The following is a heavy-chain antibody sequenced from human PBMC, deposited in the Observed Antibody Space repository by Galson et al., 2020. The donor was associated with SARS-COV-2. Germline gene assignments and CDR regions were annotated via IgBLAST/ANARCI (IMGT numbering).Heavy chain of an antibody. J-gene: IGHJ6*02. V-gene: IGHV3-21*01. CDR2: ISTSSSYT. D-gene: IGHD5-18*01. CDR3: ARDEGIRGYNYGRLYYGMDV. CDR1: GFPFSTYS. Sequence: NSGGSLRLSCAASGFPFSTYSMNWVRLAPGKGLEWVSSISTSSSYTYYVDSVKGRFSISRDNPRNSLYLQMNSLRAEDTAVYYCARDEGIRGYNYGRLYYGMDVWGQGTTVTGS.